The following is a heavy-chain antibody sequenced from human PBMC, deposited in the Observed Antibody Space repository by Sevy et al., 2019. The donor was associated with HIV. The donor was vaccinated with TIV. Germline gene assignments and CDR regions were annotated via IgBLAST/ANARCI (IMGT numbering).Heavy chain of an antibody. Sequence: GGSLRLSCTASGFTFSVYTMTWVRQAPGKGLEWVSTICFGGGTIHYADSVMGRFTISRDNSKNTLYLQMNSLRVDDTAVYYCLREGCTKPHDYWGQGTLVTVSS. V-gene: IGHV3-23*01. D-gene: IGHD2-8*01. J-gene: IGHJ4*02. CDR3: LREGCTKPHDY. CDR1: GFTFSVYT. CDR2: ICFGGGTI.